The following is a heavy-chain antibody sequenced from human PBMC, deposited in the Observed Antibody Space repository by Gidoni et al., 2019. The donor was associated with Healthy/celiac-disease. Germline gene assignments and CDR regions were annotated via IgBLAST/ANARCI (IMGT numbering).Heavy chain of an antibody. CDR3: ARGGLPYGSGSYDYYYYYMDV. Sequence: QVQLVQSGAEVKKPGSSVKVPCKASGGTFSSYAISWVRQAPGQGLEWMGGIIPIFGTANYAQKFQGRVTITADKSTSTAYMELSSLRSEDTAVYYCARGGLPYGSGSYDYYYYYMDVWGKGTTVTVSS. CDR1: GGTFSSYA. V-gene: IGHV1-69*06. J-gene: IGHJ6*03. D-gene: IGHD3-10*01. CDR2: IIPIFGTA.